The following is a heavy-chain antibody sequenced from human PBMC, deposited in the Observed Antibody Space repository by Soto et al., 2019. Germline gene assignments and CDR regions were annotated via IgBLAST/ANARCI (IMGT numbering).Heavy chain of an antibody. CDR3: ARDKDLQPTVWGF. V-gene: IGHV4-31*03. J-gene: IGHJ4*02. Sequence: SETLSLTCTVSGDSMATGGHYYNWIRQVPGKGLEWIGYVYYSGATHYTPSLRARATISRDTSENQFSLRLISVTAADTALYYCARDKDLQPTVWGFWGQGIQVTVSS. D-gene: IGHD3-16*01. CDR1: GDSMATGGHY. CDR2: VYYSGAT.